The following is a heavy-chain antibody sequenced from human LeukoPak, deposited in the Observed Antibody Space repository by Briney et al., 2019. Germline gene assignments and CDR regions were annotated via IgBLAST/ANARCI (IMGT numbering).Heavy chain of an antibody. Sequence: GESLRISCKGSGYIFNNYWIAWVRQMPGKGLDYMGIIYAGDSETRNSPSFEGQVTISVDRSSDTAYLEWRSLKASDTAMYYCARQGDYDFWSGYYNDYWGQGTLVTVSS. CDR2: IYAGDSET. CDR1: GYIFNNYW. D-gene: IGHD3-3*01. V-gene: IGHV5-51*01. J-gene: IGHJ4*02. CDR3: ARQGDYDFWSGYYNDY.